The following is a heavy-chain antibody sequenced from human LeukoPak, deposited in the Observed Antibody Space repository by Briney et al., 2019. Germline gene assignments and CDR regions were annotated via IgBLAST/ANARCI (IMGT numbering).Heavy chain of an antibody. CDR1: GYTFTSYD. CDR3: ARVLTTVTKDYYYYYGMDV. J-gene: IGHJ6*02. Sequence: ASVKVSCKASGYTFTSYDINWVRQATGQGLEWMGWMNPNSGNTGYAQKFQGRVTMTRNTSISTAYMELSSLRSEDTAVYYCARVLTTVTKDYYYYYGMDVWGQGTTVTVSS. CDR2: MNPNSGNT. V-gene: IGHV1-8*01. D-gene: IGHD4-17*01.